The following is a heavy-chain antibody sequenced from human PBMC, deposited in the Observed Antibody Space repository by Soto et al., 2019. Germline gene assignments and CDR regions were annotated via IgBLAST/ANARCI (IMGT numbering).Heavy chain of an antibody. CDR1: GYSFTSYW. V-gene: IGHV5-51*01. J-gene: IGHJ4*02. CDR3: ARPARYDFWSGYYDY. Sequence: GESLKISCKGSGYSFTSYWIGWVRQMPGKGLEWMGIIYPGDSDTRYSPSLQGQVTISADKSISTAYLQWSSLKASDTAMYYCARPARYDFWSGYYDYWGQGTLVTVSS. D-gene: IGHD3-3*01. CDR2: IYPGDSDT.